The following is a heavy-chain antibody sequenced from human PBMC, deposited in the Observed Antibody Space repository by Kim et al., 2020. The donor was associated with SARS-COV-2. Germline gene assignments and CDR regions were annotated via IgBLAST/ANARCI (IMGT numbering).Heavy chain of an antibody. Sequence: SVKVSCKASGGTFRSYAISWVRQAPGQGLEWMGGIIPIFGTANYAQKFQGRVTITADESTSTAYMELSSLRSEDTAVYYCARVSNGIGYCSGGSCRNWFDPWGQGTPVTGSS. CDR1: GGTFRSYA. V-gene: IGHV1-69*13. J-gene: IGHJ5*02. D-gene: IGHD2-15*01. CDR2: IIPIFGTA. CDR3: ARVSNGIGYCSGGSCRNWFDP.